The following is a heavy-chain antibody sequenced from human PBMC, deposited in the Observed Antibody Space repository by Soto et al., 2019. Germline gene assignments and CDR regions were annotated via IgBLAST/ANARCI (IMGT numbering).Heavy chain of an antibody. Sequence: GGPLRLSCAASGFTFSSYAMHWVRQAPGKGLEWLAVISYDGSNKYYADSVKGRFTISRDNSKNTLYLQMNSLRAEDTAVYYCARDRPTALGSFFDYWGQGTLVTVSS. CDR1: GFTFSSYA. J-gene: IGHJ4*02. CDR3: ARDRPTALGSFFDY. CDR2: ISYDGSNK. D-gene: IGHD4-4*01. V-gene: IGHV3-30-3*01.